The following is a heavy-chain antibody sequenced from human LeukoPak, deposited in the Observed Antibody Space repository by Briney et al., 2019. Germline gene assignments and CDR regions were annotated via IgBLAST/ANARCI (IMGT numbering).Heavy chain of an antibody. CDR2: ISSSSSYI. V-gene: IGHV3-21*01. Sequence: PGGSLRLSCAASGFTFSSYSMNWVRQAPGKGLEWVSSISSSSSYIYYADSVKGRFTISRDNAKNSLYLQMNSLRAEDTAVYYCARDSDEGYYFDYWGQGTLVTVSS. CDR1: GFTFSSYS. D-gene: IGHD1-26*01. CDR3: ARDSDEGYYFDY. J-gene: IGHJ4*02.